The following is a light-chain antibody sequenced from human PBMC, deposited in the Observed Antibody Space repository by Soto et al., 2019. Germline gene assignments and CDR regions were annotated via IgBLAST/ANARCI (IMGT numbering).Light chain of an antibody. CDR1: SSDVGGYNY. Sequence: QSALTQPASVSGSPGPSITISCTGTSSDVGGYNYVSWYQQHPGKAPKLMIYDVSNRPSGVSNRFSGSKSGNTASLTISGLQAEDEADYYCSSYTGSSTLVFGPGTKLTVL. J-gene: IGLJ1*01. V-gene: IGLV2-14*01. CDR3: SSYTGSSTLV. CDR2: DVS.